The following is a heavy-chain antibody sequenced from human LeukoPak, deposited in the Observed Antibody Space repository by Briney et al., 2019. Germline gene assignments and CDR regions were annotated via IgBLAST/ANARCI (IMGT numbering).Heavy chain of an antibody. CDR2: IYYSGST. V-gene: IGHV4-59*01. Sequence: PSETLSLTCTVSGGSISSYYWSWIRQPPGKGLEWIGYIYYSGSTNYNPSLKSRVTISVDTSKNQFSLKLSSVTAADTAVYYCARRMVNWFDPWGQGTLVTSPQ. CDR3: ARRMVNWFDP. CDR1: GGSISSYY. D-gene: IGHD2-8*01. J-gene: IGHJ5*02.